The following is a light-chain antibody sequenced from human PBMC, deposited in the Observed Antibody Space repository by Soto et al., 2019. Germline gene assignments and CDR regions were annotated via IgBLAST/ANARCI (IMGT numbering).Light chain of an antibody. V-gene: IGLV3-1*01. CDR2: QDS. J-gene: IGLJ2*01. CDR3: QAWDSSTYVV. CDR1: KLGDKY. Sequence: SYELTQPPSVSVSPGQTASITCSGGKLGDKYACWYQQKPGQSPVLVIYQDSKRPSGIPERFSGSNSGNTATLTISGSQAMDKADYYCQAWDSSTYVVFGGGTKLTVL.